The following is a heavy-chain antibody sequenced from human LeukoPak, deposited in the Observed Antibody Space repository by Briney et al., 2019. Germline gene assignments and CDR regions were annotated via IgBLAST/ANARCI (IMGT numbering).Heavy chain of an antibody. CDR3: ARDRGYGSGYYFDN. D-gene: IGHD3-3*01. J-gene: IGHJ4*02. CDR1: GFTFSDYY. Sequence: GGSLRLSCAASGFTFSDYYMSWIRQVPGKGLGWLSYIDGGGTITYYAAFEEGRFTISRDNAKNSVYLQMDSLRAEDTAVYYCARDRGYGSGYYFDNWGQGTLVTVSS. CDR2: IDGGGTIT. V-gene: IGHV3-11*04.